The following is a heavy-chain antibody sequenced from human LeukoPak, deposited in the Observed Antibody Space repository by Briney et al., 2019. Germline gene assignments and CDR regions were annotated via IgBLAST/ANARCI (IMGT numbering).Heavy chain of an antibody. Sequence: ETLSLTCTVSGGSISSSSYYWGWIRQPPGKGLVWVSRINSDGSSTSYADSVKGRFTISRDNAKNTLYLQMNSLRAEDTAVYYCARAGANLRSSGYLYWGQGTLVTVSS. CDR1: GGSISSSSYY. V-gene: IGHV3-74*01. J-gene: IGHJ4*02. D-gene: IGHD3-22*01. CDR2: INSDGSST. CDR3: ARAGANLRSSGYLY.